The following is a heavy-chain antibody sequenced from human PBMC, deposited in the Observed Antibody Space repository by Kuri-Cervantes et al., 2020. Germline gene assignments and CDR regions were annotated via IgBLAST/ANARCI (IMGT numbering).Heavy chain of an antibody. CDR1: GFSLSNARMG. CDR3: ARIEGGGWFDP. J-gene: IGHJ5*02. V-gene: IGHV2-26*01. Sequence: SGPTLVKSTETLTLSCTVFGFSLSNARMGVSWIRQPPGKALEWLAHIFSNDEKSYSTSLKSRLTISKDTSKSQVVLTMSNMDPVDTATYYCARIEGGGWFDPWGQGTLVT. CDR2: IFSNDEK. D-gene: IGHD3-10*01.